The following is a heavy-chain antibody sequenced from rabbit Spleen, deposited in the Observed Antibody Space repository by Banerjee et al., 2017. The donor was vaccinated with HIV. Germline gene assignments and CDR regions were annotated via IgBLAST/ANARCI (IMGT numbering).Heavy chain of an antibody. CDR3: ARGWSTGRDSYVDYFTV. CDR1: GFSFSSGYD. CDR2: IWTGNGGT. J-gene: IGHJ4*01. Sequence: QEQLVEFGGGLVQPEGSLTLTCTASGFSFSSGYDMCWVRQAPGKGLEWIGCIWTGNGGTWYASWAKGRCTISKSTSLNTGTLQMTSLTAADTATDFCARGWSTGRDSYVDYFTVWGPGTLVTVS. D-gene: IGHD6-1*01. V-gene: IGHV1S47*01.